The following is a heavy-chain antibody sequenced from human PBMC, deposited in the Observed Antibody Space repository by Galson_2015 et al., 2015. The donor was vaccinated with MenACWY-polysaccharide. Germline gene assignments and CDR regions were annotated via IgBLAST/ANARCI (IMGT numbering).Heavy chain of an antibody. J-gene: IGHJ4*02. CDR3: ARDRADFLTGRSNYFDR. Sequence: SLRLSCAASGFTFSTYAMHWVREAPGKGLEWVAVISNDGSSNYYAASVKGRFTISRDNSKNTLYLQMNSLRLEEAAIYYCARDRADFLTGRSNYFDRWGPGTLVIVSS. D-gene: IGHD3-9*01. CDR1: GFTFSTYA. CDR2: ISNDGSSN. V-gene: IGHV3-30-3*01.